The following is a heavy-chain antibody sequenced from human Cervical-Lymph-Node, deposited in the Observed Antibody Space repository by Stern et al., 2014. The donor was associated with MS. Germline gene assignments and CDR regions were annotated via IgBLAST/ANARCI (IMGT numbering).Heavy chain of an antibody. Sequence: VQLLESGPGLVKPSETLSLTCSVSGGSISSYYWNWIRQPPGKGLEWIANVHYSGTTNYNPSLKSRVTIFLDTSLHKISLKPTPVTAADTAVYYCAGSGTYYPDYWGQGSLVTVSS. J-gene: IGHJ4*02. D-gene: IGHD3-3*01. CDR2: VHYSGTT. CDR1: GGSISSYY. CDR3: AGSGTYYPDY. V-gene: IGHV4-59*08.